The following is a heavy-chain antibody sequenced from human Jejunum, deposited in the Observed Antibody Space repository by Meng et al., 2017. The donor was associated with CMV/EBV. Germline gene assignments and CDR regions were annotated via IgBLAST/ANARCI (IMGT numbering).Heavy chain of an antibody. D-gene: IGHD4-11*01. Sequence: FPVSTYSMNGVRQAPGKGLEWVSSISSSSSYIYYADSVKGRFTISKDNAKNSLYLQMNSLRAEDTAVYYCAKVTTGNYYYYGMDVWGQGTTVTVSS. CDR1: FPVSTYS. CDR2: ISSSSSYI. V-gene: IGHV3-21*01. CDR3: AKVTTGNYYYYGMDV. J-gene: IGHJ6*02.